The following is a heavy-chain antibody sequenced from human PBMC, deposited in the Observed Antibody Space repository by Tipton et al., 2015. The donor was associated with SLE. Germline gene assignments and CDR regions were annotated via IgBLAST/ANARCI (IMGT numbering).Heavy chain of an antibody. J-gene: IGHJ3*01. Sequence: SLRLSCTVSGFTFKFYDLNWVRQAPGKGLEWLLSISSSGSTTYYADSVKGRFTVSRDNTRNSLYLQLNSLRDEDTALYYCVRPGVGISTTAFDVWGRGTMVTVSS. CDR3: VRPGVGISTTAFDV. CDR1: GFTFKFYD. V-gene: IGHV3-48*03. D-gene: IGHD1-26*01. CDR2: ISSSGSTT.